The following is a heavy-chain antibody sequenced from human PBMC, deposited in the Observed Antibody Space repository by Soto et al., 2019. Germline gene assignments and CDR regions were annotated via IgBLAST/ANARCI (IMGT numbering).Heavy chain of an antibody. D-gene: IGHD3-10*01. CDR1: GDSVGNGPYY. J-gene: IGHJ6*02. CDR3: ARVGASCYNGGCYYYYGLGV. CDR2: IYYTGNF. Sequence: QVRLQESGPGLVKPSETLSLSCLVSGDSVGNGPYYWSWIRQPPGKGLERIGYIYYTGNFNLNPSLESRVNISIDMSKNQFYLKLPSVTAADAAVYFCARVGASCYNGGCYYYYGLGVWGQGTTVAISS. V-gene: IGHV4-61*01.